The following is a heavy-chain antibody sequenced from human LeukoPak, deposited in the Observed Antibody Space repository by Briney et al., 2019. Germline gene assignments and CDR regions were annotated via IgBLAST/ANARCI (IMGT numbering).Heavy chain of an antibody. V-gene: IGHV1-2*02. CDR3: ARDTYGDYPLDY. D-gene: IGHD4-17*01. CDR1: GYTFTGYY. Sequence: ASVKVSCKASGYTFTGYYMRWVRQAPGQGLEWMGWINPNSGGTNYTQKFQGRVTMTRDTSISTAYMELSRLRSDDTAVCYCARDTYGDYPLDYWGQGTLVTVSS. CDR2: INPNSGGT. J-gene: IGHJ4*02.